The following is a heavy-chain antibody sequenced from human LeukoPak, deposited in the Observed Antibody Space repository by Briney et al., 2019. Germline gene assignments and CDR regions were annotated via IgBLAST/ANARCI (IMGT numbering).Heavy chain of an antibody. J-gene: IGHJ3*02. CDR2: INHSGST. Sequence: SETLSLTCTVSGGSISSYYWSWIRQPPGKGLEWIGEINHSGSTNYNPSLKSRVTISVDTSKNQFSLKLSSVTAADTAVYYCARGASLWFGAPSAAFDIWGQGTMVTVSS. D-gene: IGHD3-10*01. CDR1: GGSISSYY. CDR3: ARGASLWFGAPSAAFDI. V-gene: IGHV4-34*01.